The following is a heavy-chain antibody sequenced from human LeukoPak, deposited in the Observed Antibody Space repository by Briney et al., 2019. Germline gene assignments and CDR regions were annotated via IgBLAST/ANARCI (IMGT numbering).Heavy chain of an antibody. CDR3: ARRDRYGSSWAVDY. V-gene: IGHV5-51*01. Sequence: GEPLKFSCKGSGYAFATHWIAWVRQMPGKGLEWMGILFPGDSDTRYSPSFQGQVTISADKSISTAYLQWSSLKASDTAMYYCARRDRYGSSWAVDYWGQGTLVTVSS. CDR1: GYAFATHW. J-gene: IGHJ4*02. D-gene: IGHD6-13*01. CDR2: LFPGDSDT.